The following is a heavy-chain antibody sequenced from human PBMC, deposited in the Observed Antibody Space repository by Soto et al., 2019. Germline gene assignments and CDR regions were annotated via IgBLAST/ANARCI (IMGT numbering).Heavy chain of an antibody. Sequence: SETLSLTCTVSGGSISSYYWSWIRHPPGKGLEWIGYIYYSGSTNYNPSLKSRVTISVDTSKTQFSLKLSSVTAADTAVYYCARDIYYQGSGSYPDYGRDVWGQGSPGTVS. CDR1: GGSISSYY. CDR2: IYYSGST. J-gene: IGHJ6*02. D-gene: IGHD3-10*01. V-gene: IGHV4-59*12. CDR3: ARDIYYQGSGSYPDYGRDV.